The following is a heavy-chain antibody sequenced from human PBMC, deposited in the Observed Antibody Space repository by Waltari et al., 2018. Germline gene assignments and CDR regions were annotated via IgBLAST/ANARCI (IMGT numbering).Heavy chain of an antibody. Sequence: QVQLQASGPGLVQPSETLSLTCTVSGGSISSYYWSWIRQPPGKGLEWIGYIYYSGSTNYNPYRKSRVTISVDTAKNQFSLKLSAVTAADTAVYYCARLIQYSSSWYIDYWGQGTLVTVSS. CDR2: IYYSGST. CDR1: GGSISSYY. CDR3: ARLIQYSSSWYIDY. J-gene: IGHJ4*02. D-gene: IGHD6-13*01. V-gene: IGHV4-59*01.